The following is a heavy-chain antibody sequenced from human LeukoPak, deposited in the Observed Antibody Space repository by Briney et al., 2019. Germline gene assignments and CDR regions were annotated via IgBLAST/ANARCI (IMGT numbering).Heavy chain of an antibody. J-gene: IGHJ4*02. Sequence: GGSLRLSCTASGFTFSSYWTTWVRQAPEKGLEWVANIKQDGSEKYYVDSVKGRFTISRDNAKNSLYLQMNSLRAEDTAVYYCARDQTPYYWAQGTLVTVSS. V-gene: IGHV3-7*01. CDR3: ARDQTPYY. CDR1: GFTFSSYW. CDR2: IKQDGSEK.